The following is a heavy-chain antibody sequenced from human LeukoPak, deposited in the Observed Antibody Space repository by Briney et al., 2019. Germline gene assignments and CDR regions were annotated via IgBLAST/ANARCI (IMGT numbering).Heavy chain of an antibody. CDR2: IYTSGST. D-gene: IGHD1-1*01. J-gene: IGHJ4*02. V-gene: IGHV4-61*02. CDR3: ARDDNWNDGPFDY. Sequence: PSETLSLTCTVSGGSISSSSYYWGWIRQPAGKGLEWIGRIYTSGSTNYNPSLKSRVTISVDTSKNQFSLKLSSVTAADTAVYYCARDDNWNDGPFDYWGQGTLVTVSS. CDR1: GGSISSSSYY.